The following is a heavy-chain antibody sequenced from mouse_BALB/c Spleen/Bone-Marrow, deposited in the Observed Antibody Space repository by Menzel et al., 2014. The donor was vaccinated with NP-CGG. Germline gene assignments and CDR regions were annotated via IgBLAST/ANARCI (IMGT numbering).Heavy chain of an antibody. Sequence: VKVVESGPGLVQPSQSLSITCTVSGFSLTSYGVHWVRQSPGKGLEWLGVIWSGGSTDYNAAFISRLSISKDNSKSQVFFKMNSLQANDTAIYYCARNWDVGGYFDYWGQGTTLTASS. CDR1: GFSLTSYG. CDR3: ARNWDVGGYFDY. J-gene: IGHJ2*01. V-gene: IGHV2-2*02. D-gene: IGHD4-1*01. CDR2: IWSGGST.